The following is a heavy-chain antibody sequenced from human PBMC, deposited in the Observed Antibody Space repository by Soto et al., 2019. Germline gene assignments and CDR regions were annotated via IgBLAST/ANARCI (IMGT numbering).Heavy chain of an antibody. J-gene: IGHJ5*02. V-gene: IGHV1-8*01. D-gene: IGHD3-3*01. CDR3: ARCVPRITNLGSGTAVVWFDP. CDR1: GYTFTSYD. CDR2: MNPNSGNT. Sequence: QVQLVQSGAEVKKPGASVKVSCKASGYTFTSYDINWVRQATGQGLEWMGWMNPNSGNTGYAQKFQGRVTMTRNTARSTAYMELSGLRCEDTEVYYCARCVPRITNLGSGTAVVWFDPWGQGTLVTVSS.